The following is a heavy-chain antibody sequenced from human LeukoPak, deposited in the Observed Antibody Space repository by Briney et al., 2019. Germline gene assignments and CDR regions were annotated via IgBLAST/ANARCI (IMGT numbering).Heavy chain of an antibody. J-gene: IGHJ3*02. V-gene: IGHV4-39*01. CDR2: IYYSGST. CDR3: ARHDLPSSSWYELGAFDI. D-gene: IGHD6-13*01. Sequence: SETLSLTCTVSGGSISSSSYYWGWIRQPPGKGLEWIGSIYYSGSTYYNPSLKSRVTISVDTSKNQFSLKLSSVTAADTAVYCCARHDLPSSSWYELGAFDIWGQGTMVTVSS. CDR1: GGSISSSSYY.